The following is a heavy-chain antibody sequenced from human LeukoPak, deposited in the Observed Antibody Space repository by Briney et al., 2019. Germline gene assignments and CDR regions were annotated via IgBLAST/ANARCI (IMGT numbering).Heavy chain of an antibody. J-gene: IGHJ6*03. CDR1: GGSISSGSYY. CDR3: ARDWAVAGTSQGENPGYYYYMDV. D-gene: IGHD6-19*01. CDR2: IYTSGST. Sequence: SQTLSLTCTVSGGSISSGSYYWTWIRQPAGKGLEWIGRIYTSGSTNYNPSLKSRVTISVDTPKTQFSLNLGSVTAADTAVYYCARDWAVAGTSQGENPGYYYYMDVWGKGTTVTISS. V-gene: IGHV4-61*02.